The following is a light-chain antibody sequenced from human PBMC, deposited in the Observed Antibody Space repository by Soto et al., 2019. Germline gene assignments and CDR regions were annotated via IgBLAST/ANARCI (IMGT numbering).Light chain of an antibody. J-gene: IGKJ4*01. V-gene: IGKV3-11*01. Sequence: EIVLTQSPVTLSMSPGERATLSCRASQSVDYYLAWYQQKPGQAPRLLIYAASNRATGIPPRFSGSGSGTDFSLTISSLEPEDFAVYYCQQRSNWPLTFGGGTQVEIE. CDR3: QQRSNWPLT. CDR2: AAS. CDR1: QSVDYY.